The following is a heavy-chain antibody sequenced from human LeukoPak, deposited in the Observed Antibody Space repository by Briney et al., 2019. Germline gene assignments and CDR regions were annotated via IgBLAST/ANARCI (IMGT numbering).Heavy chain of an antibody. CDR1: GFIVSSNY. CDR3: ARDYGGWGYFDY. J-gene: IGHJ4*02. D-gene: IGHD4-23*01. CDR2: IYPGGGT. Sequence: EGSLRLSCAASGFIVSSNYMSWVRQAPGKGLEWVSVIYPGGGTDYADSVKGRFTISRDNSKNTLYLQMNSLRAEDTAVYYCARDYGGWGYFDYWGQGTLVTVSS. V-gene: IGHV3-53*01.